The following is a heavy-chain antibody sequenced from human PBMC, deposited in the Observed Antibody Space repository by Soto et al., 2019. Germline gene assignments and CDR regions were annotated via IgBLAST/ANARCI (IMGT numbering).Heavy chain of an antibody. Sequence: KVSCKAPADTFPSYYIHWVRQAPGHGLEWRGIINPNGGSTRFAQTFQGRLTMTTDTSTSTVYMELSSLRADDTAVYDCARSSWGVFGIIIEGCNGLAAWGQGSMVTVSS. J-gene: IGHJ5*02. V-gene: IGHV1-46*01. CDR3: ARSSWGVFGIIIEGCNGLAA. D-gene: IGHD1-26*01. CDR1: ADTFPSYY. CDR2: INPNGGST.